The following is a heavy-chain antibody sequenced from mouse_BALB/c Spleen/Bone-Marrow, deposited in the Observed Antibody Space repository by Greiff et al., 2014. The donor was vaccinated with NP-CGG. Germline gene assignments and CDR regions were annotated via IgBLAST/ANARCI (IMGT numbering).Heavy chain of an antibody. CDR2: INPDSSTI. V-gene: IGHV4-1*02. J-gene: IGHJ3*01. CDR1: GFDFSRYW. D-gene: IGHD2-3*01. CDR3: ARNGYYGWIAY. Sequence: VQLQQSGGGLVQPGGSLKLSCVASGFDFSRYWMTWVRQAPGKGLEWIGEINPDSSTINYTPSLKDKFIISRDSAKNTLYLQMSKVRSDDTALYYCARNGYYGWIAYWGQGTLVTVSA.